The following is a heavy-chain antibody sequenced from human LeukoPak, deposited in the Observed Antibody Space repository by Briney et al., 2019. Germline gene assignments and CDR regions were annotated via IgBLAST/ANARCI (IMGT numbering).Heavy chain of an antibody. J-gene: IGHJ4*01. CDR3: VRDIGVRYLDY. D-gene: IGHD6-6*01. CDR1: GFTFRNHG. V-gene: IGHV3-33*01. Sequence: GGSLRLSCAASGFTFRNHGMHWVRQAPGKGLEWAAVIWYDGSNEYYADSVKGRFTISRDNSKNTLYLQMNSLRAEDTAVYYCVRDIGVRYLDYWGQGTLVIVSS. CDR2: IWYDGSNE.